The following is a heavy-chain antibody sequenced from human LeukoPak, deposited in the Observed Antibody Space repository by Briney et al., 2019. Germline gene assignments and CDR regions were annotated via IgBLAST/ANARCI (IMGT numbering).Heavy chain of an antibody. J-gene: IGHJ4*02. Sequence: PSETLSLTCTVSGGSISSHYWSWIRQPPGKGLEWIGYIYYSGSTNYNPSLKSRVTISVDTSKNQFSLKLSSVTAADTAVYYCARDGRDGYNPTFDYWGQGTLVTVPS. V-gene: IGHV4-59*11. CDR1: GGSISSHY. D-gene: IGHD5-24*01. CDR3: ARDGRDGYNPTFDY. CDR2: IYYSGST.